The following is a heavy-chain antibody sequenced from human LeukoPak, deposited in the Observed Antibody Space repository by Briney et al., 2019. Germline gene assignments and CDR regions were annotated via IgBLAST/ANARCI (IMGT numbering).Heavy chain of an antibody. CDR2: INRDGRGK. J-gene: IGHJ3*02. Sequence: GGSLRLSCAASTFIFRNYWMTRVRQAPGKGLEWVANINRDGRGKEYVDSVEGRFTISRDNAKNSLYLEMNSLRVEDTAVYYCARDPYDTSAYGAFDIWGQGTMVTVSS. CDR1: TFIFRNYW. D-gene: IGHD3-22*01. V-gene: IGHV3-7*01. CDR3: ARDPYDTSAYGAFDI.